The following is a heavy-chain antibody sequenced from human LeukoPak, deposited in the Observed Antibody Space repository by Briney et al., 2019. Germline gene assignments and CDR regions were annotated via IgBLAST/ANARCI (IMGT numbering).Heavy chain of an antibody. J-gene: IGHJ6*02. CDR1: GFTFSSDA. Sequence: GGSLRLSCAPSGFTFSSDAMSCVRHAPGKGLEWASAISGSGGSTYYADSVKGRFTISRDNSKNTLYLQMNSLRAEDTAVYYCAKGGIQRWLHGYYYYGMDVWGQGTTVTVSS. V-gene: IGHV3-23*01. CDR2: ISGSGGST. CDR3: AKGGIQRWLHGYYYYGMDV. D-gene: IGHD5-18*01.